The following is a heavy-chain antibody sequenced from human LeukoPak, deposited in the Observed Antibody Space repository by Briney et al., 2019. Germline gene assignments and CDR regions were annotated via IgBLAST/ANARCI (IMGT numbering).Heavy chain of an antibody. J-gene: IGHJ4*02. CDR1: GYTFTSYY. Sequence: GASVKVSRKVFGYTFTSYYMHWVRQAPGQGLEWMGIINPSGGSTSYAQKFQGRVTMTRDTSTSTVYMELSSLRSEDTAVYYCARAVFPSGNFDYWGQGTLVTVSS. V-gene: IGHV1-46*01. CDR2: INPSGGST. D-gene: IGHD2/OR15-2a*01. CDR3: ARAVFPSGNFDY.